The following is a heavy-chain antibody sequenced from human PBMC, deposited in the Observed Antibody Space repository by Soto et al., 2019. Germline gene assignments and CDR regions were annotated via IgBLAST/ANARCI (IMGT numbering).Heavy chain of an antibody. CDR2: ISSGSSYI. J-gene: IGHJ4*02. CDR3: ARAPHCSTTSCSYSDS. D-gene: IGHD2-2*01. CDR1: GFIFTTYS. Sequence: GGSLRLSCAASGFIFTTYSMNCVRQAPGKGLEWVSSISSGSSYIYYADSVKGRFTISRDQAKNSVYLQMNSLRGEDTAIYYCARAPHCSTTSCSYSDSWGQGTLVTVSS. V-gene: IGHV3-21*01.